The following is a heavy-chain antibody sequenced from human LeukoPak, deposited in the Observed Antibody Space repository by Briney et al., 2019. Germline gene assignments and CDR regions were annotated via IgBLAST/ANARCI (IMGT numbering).Heavy chain of an antibody. CDR3: ATVPSSVANDY. J-gene: IGHJ4*02. CDR1: GGTFSSYA. V-gene: IGHV1-69-2*01. D-gene: IGHD5-12*01. Sequence: ASVKVPCKASGGTFSSYAISWVQQAPGKGLEWMGLVDPEDGETIYAEKFQGRVTITADTSTDTAYMELSSLRSEDTAVYYCATVPSSVANDYWGQGTLVTVSS. CDR2: VDPEDGET.